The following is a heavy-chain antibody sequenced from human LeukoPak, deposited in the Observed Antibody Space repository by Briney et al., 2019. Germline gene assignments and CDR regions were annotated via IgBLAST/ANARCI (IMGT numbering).Heavy chain of an antibody. V-gene: IGHV3-30*18. CDR3: AKRSVAVNFDY. J-gene: IGHJ4*02. Sequence: GGSLRLSCAASGFTFSSYALSWVRQAPGKGLEWVAVISYDGSNKYYADSVKGRFTISRDNSKNTLYLQMNRLRAEDTAVYYCAKRSVAVNFDYWGQGTLVTVSS. CDR1: GFTFSSYA. D-gene: IGHD6-19*01. CDR2: ISYDGSNK.